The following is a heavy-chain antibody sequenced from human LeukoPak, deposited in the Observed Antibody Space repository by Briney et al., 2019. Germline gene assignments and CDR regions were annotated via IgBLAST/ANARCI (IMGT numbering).Heavy chain of an antibody. V-gene: IGHV1-69*13. J-gene: IGHJ3*02. CDR1: GGTFSSYA. CDR3: AREPYDIGAFDI. Sequence: SVKVSCKASGGTFSSYAISWVRQAPGQGLEWMGGIIPTFGTANYAQKFQGRVTITADESTSTAYMELSSLRAEDTAVYYCAREPYDIGAFDIWGQGTMVTVSS. CDR2: IIPTFGTA. D-gene: IGHD3-22*01.